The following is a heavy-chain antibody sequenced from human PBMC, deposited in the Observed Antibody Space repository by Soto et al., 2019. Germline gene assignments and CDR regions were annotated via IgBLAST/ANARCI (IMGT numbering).Heavy chain of an antibody. CDR1: GFTFSNYA. CDR2: ISGRGDRT. D-gene: IGHD2-2*02. J-gene: IGHJ5*02. Sequence: GGSLRLSCAASGFTFSNYAMAWVRQAPGKGLEWVSSISGRGDRTYYADSVKGRFTISRDNSKNTLSLQMNRLRAEDTALYYCARGPYTDSSEWSDPWGQRTLVTVST. V-gene: IGHV3-23*01. CDR3: ARGPYTDSSEWSDP.